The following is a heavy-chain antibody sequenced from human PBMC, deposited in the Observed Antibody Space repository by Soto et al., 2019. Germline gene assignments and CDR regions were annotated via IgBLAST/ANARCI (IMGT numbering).Heavy chain of an antibody. J-gene: IGHJ4*02. CDR2: IIPIFGTA. D-gene: IGHD3-22*01. CDR3: AREPYDSSGYSLCY. Sequence: GASVKVSWKASGGTFSSYAISWVRQAPGQGLEWMGGIIPIFGTANYAQKFQGRVTITADESTSTAYMELSSLRSEDTAVYYCAREPYDSSGYSLCYWGQGTLVTVSS. V-gene: IGHV1-69*13. CDR1: GGTFSSYA.